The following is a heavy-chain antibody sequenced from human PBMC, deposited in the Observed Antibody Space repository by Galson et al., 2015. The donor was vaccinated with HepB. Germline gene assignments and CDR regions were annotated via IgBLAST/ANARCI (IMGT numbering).Heavy chain of an antibody. D-gene: IGHD4-23*01. CDR2: IKQDGSDK. CDR3: ARDMGGDYGGNSGAFDV. V-gene: IGHV3-7*01. Sequence: SLRLSCAVSGFTFSSYWMNWVRQAPGKGLEWVANIKQDGSDKYSVDSVKGRFTISRDNAKNALYLQMNSLRAEDTAVYYCARDMGGDYGGNSGAFDVWGKGITVIVSS. CDR1: GFTFSSYW. J-gene: IGHJ6*04.